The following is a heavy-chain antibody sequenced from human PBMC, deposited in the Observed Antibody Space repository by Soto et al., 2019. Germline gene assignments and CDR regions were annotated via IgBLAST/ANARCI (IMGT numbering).Heavy chain of an antibody. CDR2: IYYSGST. D-gene: IGHD3-10*01. J-gene: IGHJ6*03. V-gene: IGHV4-59*01. Sequence: SEAPSPTRTVSGGSTRSFHGSLIPPPPGEGLEWIGYIYYSGSTNYNPSLKSRVTISVDTSKNQFSLKLSSVTAADTAVYYCARNYYGSGSYYYYYYYYMDVWGKGTPVTVSS. CDR1: GGSTRSFH. CDR3: ARNYYGSGSYYYYYYYYMDV.